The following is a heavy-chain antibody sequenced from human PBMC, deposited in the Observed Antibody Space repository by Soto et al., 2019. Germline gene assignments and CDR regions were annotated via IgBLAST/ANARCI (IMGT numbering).Heavy chain of an antibody. Sequence: SETLSLTCAVYGGSFSGYYWGWIRQPPGKGLEWIGEINHSGSTNYNPSLKSRVTISVDTSKNQFSLKLSSVTAADTAVYYCASQYMVVVPAARPGWFDPWGQGTLVTVSS. CDR3: ASQYMVVVPAARPGWFDP. CDR1: GGSFSGYY. V-gene: IGHV4-34*01. J-gene: IGHJ5*02. CDR2: INHSGST. D-gene: IGHD2-2*01.